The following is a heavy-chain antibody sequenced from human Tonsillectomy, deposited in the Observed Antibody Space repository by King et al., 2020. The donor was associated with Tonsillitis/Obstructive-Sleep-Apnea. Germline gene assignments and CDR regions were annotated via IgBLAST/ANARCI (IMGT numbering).Heavy chain of an antibody. Sequence: VQLQESGPGLVKPSGTLSLTCAVSGGSFTSSNWLSWVRQPPGKGLEWIGETSHSGATHYNPSPKSRVTISVDKSQSQFSLRLSSVTAADTAVYYCARNGDYGWYFDLWGRGTLVAVSS. D-gene: IGHD4-17*01. CDR2: TSHSGAT. CDR1: GGSFTSSNW. CDR3: ARNGDYGWYFDL. V-gene: IGHV4-4*02. J-gene: IGHJ2*01.